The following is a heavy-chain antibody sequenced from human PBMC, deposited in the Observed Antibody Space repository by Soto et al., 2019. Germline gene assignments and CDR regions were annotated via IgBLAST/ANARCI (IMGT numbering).Heavy chain of an antibody. J-gene: IGHJ4*02. V-gene: IGHV4-31*03. Sequence: PSETLSLTCTVSGGSISSGGYYWSWIRQHPGKGLEWIGYIYYSGSTYYNPSLKSRVTISVDTSKNQFSLKLSSVTAADTAVYYCARGGVATLYFDYWGQGTRVTVSS. D-gene: IGHD5-12*01. CDR3: ARGGVATLYFDY. CDR1: GGSISSGGYY. CDR2: IYYSGST.